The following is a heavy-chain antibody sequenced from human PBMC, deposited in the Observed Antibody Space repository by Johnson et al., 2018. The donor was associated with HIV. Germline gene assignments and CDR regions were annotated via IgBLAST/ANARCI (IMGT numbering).Heavy chain of an antibody. V-gene: IGHV3-9*01. CDR1: GFTFDDYA. D-gene: IGHD3-22*01. CDR3: AREKGYYYDLDAFDI. Sequence: VQLVESGGGLVQPGRSLRLSCAASGFTFDDYAMHWVRQAPGKGLEWVSGISWNSGSIGYADSVKGRFTISRDNSKNSLYLQMNSLKTEDTAVYYCAREKGYYYDLDAFDIWGQGTMVTVSS. CDR2: ISWNSGSI. J-gene: IGHJ3*02.